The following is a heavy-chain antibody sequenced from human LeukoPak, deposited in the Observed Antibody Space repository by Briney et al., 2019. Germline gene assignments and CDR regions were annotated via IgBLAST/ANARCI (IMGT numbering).Heavy chain of an antibody. Sequence: SETLSLTCTVSGGSISSYYWSWIRQPAGKGLEWIGRIYTSGSTNYNPSLKSRVTMSVDTSKNQFSLKLNSVAAADTAVYYCANRGSVVTAMSGHWFDPWGQGTLVTVSS. V-gene: IGHV4-4*07. J-gene: IGHJ5*02. CDR2: IYTSGST. CDR1: GGSISSYY. D-gene: IGHD2-21*02. CDR3: ANRGSVVTAMSGHWFDP.